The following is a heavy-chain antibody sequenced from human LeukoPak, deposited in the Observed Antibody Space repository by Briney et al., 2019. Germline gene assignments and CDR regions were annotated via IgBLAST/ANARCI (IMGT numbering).Heavy chain of an antibody. D-gene: IGHD3-10*01. Sequence: GGSLRLSCAASGFTFSSYAMSWVRQAPGKGLEWVSAISGSGGSTYYADSVKGRFTISRDNSKNTLYLQMNSLRAEDTAVYYCAKNRDYYGSGSYYNGDFDYWGQGTPVTVSS. CDR1: GFTFSSYA. CDR3: AKNRDYYGSGSYYNGDFDY. CDR2: ISGSGGST. J-gene: IGHJ4*02. V-gene: IGHV3-23*01.